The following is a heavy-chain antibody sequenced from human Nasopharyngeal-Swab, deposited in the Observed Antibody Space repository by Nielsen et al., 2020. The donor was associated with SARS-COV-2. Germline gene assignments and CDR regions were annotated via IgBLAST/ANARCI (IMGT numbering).Heavy chain of an antibody. V-gene: IGHV3-23*01. CDR2: INPAAET. Sequence: GESLKISCGASGFTFNKFAVAWVRQAPGKGLEWVSTINPAAETFYADSARGRFTISRDNSMNTLYLQMNGLRAEDTAVYYCARGSGSYKEILFDYWGQGTLVTVSS. CDR1: GFTFNKFA. CDR3: ARGSGSYKEILFDY. D-gene: IGHD1-26*01. J-gene: IGHJ4*02.